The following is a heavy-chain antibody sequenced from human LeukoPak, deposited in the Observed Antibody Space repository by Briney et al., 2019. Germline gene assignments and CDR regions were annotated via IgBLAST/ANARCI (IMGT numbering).Heavy chain of an antibody. Sequence: GGSLRLSCAASGFTFSNYGMYWVRQAPGKGLEWVAIISYDGNDKYYADSVKGRFSISRDNSRNTLYLQMSSLKPEDTDVYYCAKDLRGYSSGWPADYWGQGTLVTVSS. CDR1: GFTFSNYG. CDR3: AKDLRGYSSGWPADY. CDR2: ISYDGNDK. D-gene: IGHD6-19*01. V-gene: IGHV3-30*18. J-gene: IGHJ4*02.